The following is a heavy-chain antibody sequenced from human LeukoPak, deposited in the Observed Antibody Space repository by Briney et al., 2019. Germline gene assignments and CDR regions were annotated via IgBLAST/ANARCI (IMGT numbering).Heavy chain of an antibody. CDR2: ISGSGGST. J-gene: IGHJ4*02. D-gene: IGHD3-10*01. V-gene: IGHV3-23*01. CDR3: AKAHYGSGSYYKNSDFDY. Sequence: GGSLRLSCAASGFTFSSYAMSWVRQAPGKGLEWVSAISGSGGSTYYADSVKGRFTISRDNSKNTLYLQMNSLRAEDTAVYYCAKAHYGSGSYYKNSDFDYWGQGTLVTVSS. CDR1: GFTFSSYA.